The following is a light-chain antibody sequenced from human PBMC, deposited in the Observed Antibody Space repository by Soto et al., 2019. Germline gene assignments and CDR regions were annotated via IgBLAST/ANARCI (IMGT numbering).Light chain of an antibody. J-gene: IGLJ3*02. V-gene: IGLV4-69*01. CDR2: LNSDGSH. CDR3: QTWGTGISL. CDR1: SGHSSYA. Sequence: QPVLTQSPSASASLGASVKLTCALSSGHSSYAIAWHQQQPEKGPRALMKLNSDGSHTRGDGIPDRFSGSSSGAERYLTISSLQSEDEADYYCQTWGTGISLFGGGTKLTVL.